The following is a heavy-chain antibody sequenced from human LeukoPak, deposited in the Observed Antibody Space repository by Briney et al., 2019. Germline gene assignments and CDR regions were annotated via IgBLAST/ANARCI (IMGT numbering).Heavy chain of an antibody. J-gene: IGHJ4*02. V-gene: IGHV4-59*01. CDR1: GGPINGYY. Sequence: KPSETLSLTCIVSGGPINGYYWSWIRQPPGKGLEWIGYIYFSGSTNYNPSLKSRVTMSIDTSKNQMSLKLSSVTAADTAVYYCARAGDYDREIDYWGQGTLVTVSS. CDR3: ARAGDYDREIDY. D-gene: IGHD3-22*01. CDR2: IYFSGST.